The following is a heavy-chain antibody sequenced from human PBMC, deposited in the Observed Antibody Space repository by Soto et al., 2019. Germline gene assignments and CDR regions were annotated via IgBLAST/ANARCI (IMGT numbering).Heavy chain of an antibody. J-gene: IGHJ4*02. CDR1: GYSFTSYY. CDR2: INPSGGST. D-gene: IGHD1-20*01. CDR3: ARGITEGVDF. V-gene: IGHV1-46*01. Sequence: ASVKVSCKASGYSFTSYYMHWVRQAPGQGLEWMGIINPSGGSTSYAQKFQGRVTMTKDTSISTAYMELSSLTSEDTAMYYCARGITEGVDFWGQGTLVTVSS.